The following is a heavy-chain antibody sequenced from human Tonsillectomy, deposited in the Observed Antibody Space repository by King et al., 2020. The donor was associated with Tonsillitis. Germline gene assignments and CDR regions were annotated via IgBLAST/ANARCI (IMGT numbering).Heavy chain of an antibody. CDR3: ARDHNIRLPATGFVY. CDR2: INPNSGGS. J-gene: IGHJ4*02. Sequence: HVQLVESGAEVKKPGASVRVSCKASGYTFTDYYMHWVRQAPGQGLELMGWINPNSGGSNFAQKFQGRVTMTRDKAISAAYMELSRLSSGDTAVYYCARDHNIRLPATGFVYWGQGTLVTVSS. V-gene: IGHV1-2*02. CDR1: GYTFTDYY. D-gene: IGHD2-21*02.